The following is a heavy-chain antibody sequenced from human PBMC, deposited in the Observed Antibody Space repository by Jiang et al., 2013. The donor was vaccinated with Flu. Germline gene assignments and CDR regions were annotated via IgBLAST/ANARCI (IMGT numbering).Heavy chain of an antibody. D-gene: IGHD3-10*01. CDR2: IKQDGSEK. CDR3: ARDRGYGSGSHYYFDY. V-gene: IGHV3-7*01. CDR1: GFTFSSYW. J-gene: IGHJ4*02. Sequence: ASGFTFSSYWMSWVRQAPGKGLEWVANIKQDGSEKYYVDSVKGRFTISRDNAKNSLYLQMNSLRAEDTAVYYCARDRGYGSGSHYYFDYWGQGTLVTVSS.